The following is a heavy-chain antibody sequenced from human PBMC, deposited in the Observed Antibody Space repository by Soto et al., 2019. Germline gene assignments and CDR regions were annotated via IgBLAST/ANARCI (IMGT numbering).Heavy chain of an antibody. V-gene: IGHV6-1*01. D-gene: IGHD3-9*01. CDR3: ASSILTGYHPGGWFDP. CDR1: GDSVSSNSAA. Sequence: PSQTLSLTCAISGDSVSSNSAAWNWIRQSPSRGLEWLGRTYYRSKWYNDYAVSVKSRITINPDTSKNQFSLQLNSVTPEDTAVYYCASSILTGYHPGGWFDPWGQGTLVTVSS. CDR2: TYYRSKWYN. J-gene: IGHJ5*02.